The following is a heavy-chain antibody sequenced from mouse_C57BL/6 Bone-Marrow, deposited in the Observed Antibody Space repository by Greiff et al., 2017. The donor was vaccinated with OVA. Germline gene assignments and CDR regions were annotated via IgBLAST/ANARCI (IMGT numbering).Heavy chain of an antibody. CDR3: ATTLDRDYFDY. CDR1: GYSITSGYY. V-gene: IGHV3-6*01. J-gene: IGHJ2*01. Sequence: DVKLQESGPGLVKPSQSLSLTCSVPGYSITSGYYWNWIRQFPGNKLEWMGYISYDGSYNSNPSLKNRISITRDTSKNQFFLKLNSVTTEDTATYYCATTLDRDYFDYWGQGTTLTVSS. CDR2: ISYDGSY. D-gene: IGHD2-1*01.